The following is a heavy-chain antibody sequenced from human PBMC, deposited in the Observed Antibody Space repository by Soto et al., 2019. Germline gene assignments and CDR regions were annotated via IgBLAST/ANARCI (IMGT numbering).Heavy chain of an antibody. CDR1: GGSISSSTYY. J-gene: IGHJ5*02. CDR3: ARHGSGSYYSWFDP. CDR2: IYYSGST. Sequence: QLQLQESGPGLVKPSETLSLTCTVSGGSISSSTYYWGRIRQPPGKGLEWIGTIYYSGSTYYNPSFNSRVIISVDTSKNQFSLKLSSVTAADTAVYYCARHGSGSYYSWFDPWGQGTLVIVSS. V-gene: IGHV4-39*01. D-gene: IGHD3-10*01.